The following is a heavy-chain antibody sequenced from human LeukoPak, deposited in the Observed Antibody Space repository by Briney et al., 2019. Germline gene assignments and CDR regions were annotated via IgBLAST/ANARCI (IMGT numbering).Heavy chain of an antibody. D-gene: IGHD3-22*01. Sequence: GGSLRLSCAASGFTFSIYAMSWVRQAPGKGLQWVSSITSSGDGTYYADSVKGRFTISRDNSENMLYLQMNNLRVEDTAVYFCAKDRPNYYGSNGHYYRRDGDYWGQGTLVTVSS. J-gene: IGHJ4*02. CDR3: AKDRPNYYGSNGHYYRRDGDY. V-gene: IGHV3-23*01. CDR1: GFTFSIYA. CDR2: ITSSGDGT.